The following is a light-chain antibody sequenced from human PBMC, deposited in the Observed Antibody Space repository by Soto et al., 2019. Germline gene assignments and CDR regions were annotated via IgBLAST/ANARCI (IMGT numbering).Light chain of an antibody. V-gene: IGLV1-40*01. J-gene: IGLJ3*02. CDR2: SNN. CDR1: SSNIGAGYD. CDR3: QSFDSSLSGWV. Sequence: QSVLTQPPSVSGAPGQRVTISCTGSSSNIGAGYDVHWYQQLPGTASKLLIYSNNNRPSGVPDRFSGSKSGTSASLAITGLQAEDEADYYCQSFDSSLSGWVFGGGTQLTVL.